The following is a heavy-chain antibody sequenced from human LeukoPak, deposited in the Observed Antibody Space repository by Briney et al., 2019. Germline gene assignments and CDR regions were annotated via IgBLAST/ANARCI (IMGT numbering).Heavy chain of an antibody. J-gene: IGHJ4*02. CDR1: GYSFTSYW. Sequence: GESLKISCKGSGYSFTSYWIGWVRQMPGKGLDWMGIIYPGDSDTRYSPSFQGQVTISADKSISTAYLQWSSLKASDTDMYYCARLIWVAVAGIFERYFDYWAKGTLVTVSS. V-gene: IGHV5-51*01. D-gene: IGHD6-19*01. CDR2: IYPGDSDT. CDR3: ARLIWVAVAGIFERYFDY.